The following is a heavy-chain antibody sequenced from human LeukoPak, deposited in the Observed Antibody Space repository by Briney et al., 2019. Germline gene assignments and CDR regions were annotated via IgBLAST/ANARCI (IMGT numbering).Heavy chain of an antibody. D-gene: IGHD3-10*01. CDR3: ARDRAVRGVFDY. J-gene: IGHJ4*02. CDR2: ISSSSSYI. CDR1: GFTFSSYS. Sequence: PGGSLRLSCAASGFTFSSYSMSWVRQAPGKGLEWVSSISSSSSYIYYADSVKGRFTISRDNAKNSLYLQMNSLRAEDTAVYYCARDRAVRGVFDYWGQGTLVTVSS. V-gene: IGHV3-21*01.